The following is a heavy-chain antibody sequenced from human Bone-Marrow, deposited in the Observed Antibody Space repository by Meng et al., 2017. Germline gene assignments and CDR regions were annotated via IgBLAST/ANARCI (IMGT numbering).Heavy chain of an antibody. CDR3: ARGDYSSSPSF. V-gene: IGHV6-1*01. Sequence: VHLRQPVPGLVKPSQTPPPTCAISGDSVSSTRAAWHWIRQSPSRGLEWLGRTYYRSKWYTDYAVSVKSRITINPDTSKNQFSLQLNSVTPEDTAVYYCARGDYSSSPSFWGQGTLVTVSS. J-gene: IGHJ4*02. CDR2: TYYRSKWYT. CDR1: GDSVSSTRAA. D-gene: IGHD3-22*01.